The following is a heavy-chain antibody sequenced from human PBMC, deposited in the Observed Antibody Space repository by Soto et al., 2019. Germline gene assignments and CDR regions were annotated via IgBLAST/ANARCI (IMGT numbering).Heavy chain of an antibody. D-gene: IGHD1-1*01. CDR2: TYYSGST. CDR1: GGSISSGGYY. V-gene: IGHV4-31*03. J-gene: IGHJ4*02. CDR3: ARWPQVEPRLDY. Sequence: QVQLQESGPGLVKPSQTLSLTCTVSGGSISSGGYYWSWIRQHPGKGLERLGYTYYSGSTYYNPSLKSRVSISVDTSTNQFSLKLSSVTAADTAVYYCARWPQVEPRLDYWGQGPLVTVSS.